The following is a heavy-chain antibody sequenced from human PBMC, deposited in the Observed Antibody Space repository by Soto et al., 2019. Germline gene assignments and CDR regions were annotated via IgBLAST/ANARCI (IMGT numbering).Heavy chain of an antibody. D-gene: IGHD3-16*01. J-gene: IGHJ4*02. CDR2: ISYDGSNK. CDR3: AKSGRGGDY. V-gene: IGHV3-30*18. Sequence: QVQLVESGGGVVQPGRSLRLSCAASGFTFSSYGMHWVRQAPGKGLEWVAVISYDGSNKYYADSVKGRFTISRDNSKNTLYLQMNSLRAEDTAVYYCAKSGRGGDYWGQGTLVTVSS. CDR1: GFTFSSYG.